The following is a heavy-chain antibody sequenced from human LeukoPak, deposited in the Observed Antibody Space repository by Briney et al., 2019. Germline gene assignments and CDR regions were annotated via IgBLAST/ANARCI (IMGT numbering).Heavy chain of an antibody. Sequence: PGGSLRLSCAASGFTFSHYYMTWVRQAPGKGLEWVSSISGSSGYIFYADSVKGRFTISRDNAKNSLYLQMNSLRAEDTALYYCAKDMRAHREGAFDIWGQGTMVTVSS. CDR2: ISGSSGYI. CDR1: GFTFSHYY. D-gene: IGHD1-26*01. CDR3: AKDMRAHREGAFDI. V-gene: IGHV3-21*04. J-gene: IGHJ3*02.